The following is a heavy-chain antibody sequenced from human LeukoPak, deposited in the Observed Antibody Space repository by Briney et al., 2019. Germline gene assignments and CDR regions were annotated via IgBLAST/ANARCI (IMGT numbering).Heavy chain of an antibody. CDR2: ISYDGSNK. CDR1: GFTSSSYA. J-gene: IGHJ4*02. CDR3: AREGDGYNSHVDY. V-gene: IGHV3-30-3*01. Sequence: GRSLRLSCAASGFTSSSYAMHWVRQAPGKGLEWVAVISYDGSNKYYADSVKGRFTISRDNSKNTLYLQMNSLRAEDTAVYYCAREGDGYNSHVDYWGQGTLVTVSS. D-gene: IGHD5-24*01.